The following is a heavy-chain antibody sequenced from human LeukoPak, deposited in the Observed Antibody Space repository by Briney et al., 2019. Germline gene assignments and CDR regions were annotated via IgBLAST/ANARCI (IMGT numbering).Heavy chain of an antibody. D-gene: IGHD3-16*01. CDR3: AKGGAGHYYGMDV. Sequence: PGRSLRLSCAASGFTFSSYAMHWVRQAPGKGLEWVSAISGSGTSTYYADSVKGRFTISRDNSKNTLSLQMNSLRAEDTAVYYCAKGGAGHYYGMDVWGQGTTVTVSS. CDR1: GFTFSSYA. V-gene: IGHV3-23*01. J-gene: IGHJ6*02. CDR2: ISGSGTST.